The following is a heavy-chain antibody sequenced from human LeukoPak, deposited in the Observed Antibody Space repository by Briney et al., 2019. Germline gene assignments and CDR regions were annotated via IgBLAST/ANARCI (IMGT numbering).Heavy chain of an antibody. J-gene: IGHJ4*02. V-gene: IGHV3-74*01. Sequence: PGGSLRLSCAASGFTFSSYWMHWVRQALGKRLVWVSRINSDGSSTSYADSVKGRFTISRDNAKNTLYLQMNSLRAEDTAVYYCARGYSYGLFDYWGQGTLVTVSS. CDR3: ARGYSYGLFDY. D-gene: IGHD5-18*01. CDR2: INSDGSST. CDR1: GFTFSSYW.